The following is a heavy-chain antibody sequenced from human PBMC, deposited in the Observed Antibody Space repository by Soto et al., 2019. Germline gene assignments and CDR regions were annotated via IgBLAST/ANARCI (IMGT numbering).Heavy chain of an antibody. V-gene: IGHV3-21*01. CDR1: GFTFSSYS. J-gene: IGHJ4*02. Sequence: VQLVESGGGLVKPGGSLRLSCAASGFTFSSYSMNWVRQAPGKGLEWVSSISSSSSYIYYADSVKGRFTISRDNAKNSLYLQMNSLRAEDTAVYYCASELWFGETDGGDYWGQGTLVTVSS. D-gene: IGHD3-10*01. CDR2: ISSSSSYI. CDR3: ASELWFGETDGGDY.